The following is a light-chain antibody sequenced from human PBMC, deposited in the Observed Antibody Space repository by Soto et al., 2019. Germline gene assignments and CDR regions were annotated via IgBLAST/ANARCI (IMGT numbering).Light chain of an antibody. CDR3: QQYNKWPYT. Sequence: EIVMTQSPATLSVSPGGSATLSCRASQHVSSNLAWYRQKPGQPPTLLIYRASTRATGIPATFSGSGSGTEFPLTISRLKSEDFAVYYCQQYNKWPYTFGQGTKLEI. J-gene: IGKJ2*01. V-gene: IGKV3-15*01. CDR1: QHVSSN. CDR2: RAS.